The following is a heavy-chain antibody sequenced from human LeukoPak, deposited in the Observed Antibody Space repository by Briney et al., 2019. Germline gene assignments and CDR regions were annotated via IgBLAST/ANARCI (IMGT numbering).Heavy chain of an antibody. CDR2: IYTSGST. D-gene: IGHD6-19*01. CDR3: AREIAVAGWYYYYYMDV. Sequence: SETLSLTCTVSGGYISSYYWSWIRQPAGKGLEWIGRIYTSGSTNYNPSLKSRVTMSVDTSKNQFSLKLSSVTAADTAVYYCAREIAVAGWYYYYYMDVWGKGTTVTISS. V-gene: IGHV4-4*07. CDR1: GGYISSYY. J-gene: IGHJ6*03.